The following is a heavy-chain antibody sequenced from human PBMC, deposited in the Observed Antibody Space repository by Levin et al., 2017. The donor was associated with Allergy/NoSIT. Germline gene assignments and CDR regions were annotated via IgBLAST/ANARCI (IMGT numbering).Heavy chain of an antibody. V-gene: IGHV3-53*01. J-gene: IGHJ4*02. CDR2: IYSGGST. CDR1: GFTVSSNY. D-gene: IGHD1-26*01. Sequence: GESLKISCAASGFTVSSNYMSWVRQAPGKGLEWVSVIYSGGSTYYADSVKGRFTISRDNSKNTLYLQMNSLRAEDTAVYYCVSSGSYRAPYYFDYWGQGTLVTVSS. CDR3: VSSGSYRAPYYFDY.